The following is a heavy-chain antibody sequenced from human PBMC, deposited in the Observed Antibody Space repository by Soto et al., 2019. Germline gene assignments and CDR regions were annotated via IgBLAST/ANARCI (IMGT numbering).Heavy chain of an antibody. Sequence: QVQLVESGGGVVQPGTSLRLSCAASGFTFRNYGMHWVRQAPGRGLEWVAAIWSHGGRQEYADSVKGRFAISRDQSKRTLYLQMNNLRVEDTAMYYCAKDNDDPGVQSWSPGYWGQGTLVTVSS. D-gene: IGHD1-1*01. CDR2: IWSHGGRQ. J-gene: IGHJ4*02. CDR1: GFTFRNYG. CDR3: AKDNDDPGVQSWSPGY. V-gene: IGHV3-33*03.